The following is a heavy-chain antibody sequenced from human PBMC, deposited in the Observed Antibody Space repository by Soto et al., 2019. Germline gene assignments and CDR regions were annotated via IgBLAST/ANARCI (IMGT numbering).Heavy chain of an antibody. CDR1: GYTFTTYA. J-gene: IGHJ4*02. CDR2: INAGNGNT. V-gene: IGHV1-3*01. CDR3: ARDLGYDSSGYWY. D-gene: IGHD3-22*01. Sequence: ASVKVSCKASGYTFTTYAMHCVRQAPGQRLEWMGWINAGNGNTKYSQKFQGRVTITRDTSASTAYMELSSLRSEDTAVYYCARDLGYDSSGYWYWGQGTLVTVSS.